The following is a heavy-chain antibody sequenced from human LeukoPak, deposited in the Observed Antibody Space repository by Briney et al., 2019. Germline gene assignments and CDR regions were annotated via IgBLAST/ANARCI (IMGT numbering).Heavy chain of an antibody. Sequence: GSLRLSYAASGFAFRCYDMNWVRQAPGKGLEWVSYIASGRGSYKTYEVSVKGRFTSAKDNAKNSLDLQMNSLKVEDTSIYYCAREHSGWSLDPWGRGTLVTVSS. CDR1: GFAFRCYD. CDR3: AREHSGWSLDP. D-gene: IGHD6-19*01. J-gene: IGHJ5*02. V-gene: IGHV3-48*03. CDR2: IASGRGSYK.